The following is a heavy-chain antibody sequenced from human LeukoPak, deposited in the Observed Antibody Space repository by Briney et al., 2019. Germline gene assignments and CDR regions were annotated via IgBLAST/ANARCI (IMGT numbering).Heavy chain of an antibody. Sequence: SETLSLTCAVYGGSFSGYYWSWIRQPPGKGLEWIGEINHSGSTNYNPSLKSRVTISVDTSKNQFSLKLSSVTAADTAVYYCARGGRVGYCSGGSCYSRYFQHWGQGTLVTVSS. CDR2: INHSGST. D-gene: IGHD2-15*01. J-gene: IGHJ1*01. V-gene: IGHV4-34*01. CDR3: ARGGRVGYCSGGSCYSRYFQH. CDR1: GGSFSGYY.